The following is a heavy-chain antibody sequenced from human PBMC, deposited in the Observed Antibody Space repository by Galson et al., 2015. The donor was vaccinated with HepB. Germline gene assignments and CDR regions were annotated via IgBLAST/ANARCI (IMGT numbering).Heavy chain of an antibody. CDR2: IIPIFGIA. D-gene: IGHD6-6*01. Sequence: SVKVSCKASGGTFSSYAISWVRQAPGQGLEWMGGIIPIFGIANYAQKFQGRVTITADESTSTAYMELSSLRSEDTAVYYCARDQYSSSLRAVYYYYGMDVWGQGTTVTVSS. J-gene: IGHJ6*02. CDR1: GGTFSSYA. V-gene: IGHV1-69*13. CDR3: ARDQYSSSLRAVYYYYGMDV.